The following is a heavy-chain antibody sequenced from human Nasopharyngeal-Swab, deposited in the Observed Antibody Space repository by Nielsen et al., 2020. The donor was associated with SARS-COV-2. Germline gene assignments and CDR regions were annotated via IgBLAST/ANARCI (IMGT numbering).Heavy chain of an antibody. V-gene: IGHV3-48*03. CDR3: ARAFPGSSGWYPFDY. Sequence: GESLKISCAASGFTFSSYEMNWVRQAPGKGLEWVSYISSSSSTIYYADSVKGRFTISRDNAKNSLYLQMNSLRAEDTAVYYCARAFPGSSGWYPFDYWGQGTLVTVSS. CDR1: GFTFSSYE. J-gene: IGHJ4*02. D-gene: IGHD6-19*01. CDR2: ISSSSSTI.